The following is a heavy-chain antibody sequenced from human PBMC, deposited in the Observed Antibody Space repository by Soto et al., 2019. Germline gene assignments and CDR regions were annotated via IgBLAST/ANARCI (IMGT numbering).Heavy chain of an antibody. CDR3: VRGWLRDPWMY. V-gene: IGHV3-21*01. CDR1: GFIFSRYT. Sequence: TGGSLRLSCAASGFIFSRYTMNWVRQAPGKGLEWVSSISGSSTYIYYADSVKGRFTISRGNSLYLQMSSLRAEDTAVYYCVRGWLRDPWMYWGQGTLVTVSS. J-gene: IGHJ4*02. D-gene: IGHD5-12*01. CDR2: ISGSSTYI.